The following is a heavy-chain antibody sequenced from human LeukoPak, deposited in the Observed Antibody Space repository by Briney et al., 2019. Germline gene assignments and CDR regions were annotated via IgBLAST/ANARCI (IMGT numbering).Heavy chain of an antibody. J-gene: IGHJ6*02. CDR1: GYSFEDFD. D-gene: IGHD4-17*01. Sequence: SGGPVRLPCRASGYSFEDFDMKGAPQAPGKGVEWVCGFNRYGRSTAYADSVKGRSTNSRDNAKDSLYLKMNSLRGEDTALYYCARDRFRGYGDYGSNYYYGMDVWGQGTTVTVSS. CDR3: ARDRFRGYGDYGSNYYYGMDV. V-gene: IGHV3-20*04. CDR2: FNRYGRST.